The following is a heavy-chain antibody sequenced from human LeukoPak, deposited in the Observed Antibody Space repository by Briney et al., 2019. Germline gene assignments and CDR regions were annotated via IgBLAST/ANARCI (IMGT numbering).Heavy chain of an antibody. CDR3: ARYLMVYAIGGVNY. J-gene: IGHJ4*02. D-gene: IGHD2-8*01. CDR2: IKQDGSEK. Sequence: GGSLRLSCAASGFTFSSYWMSWVRQAPGKGLEWVANIKQDGSEKYYVDSVKGRFTISRDNAKNSLYLQMNSLRAEDTTVYYCARYLMVYAIGGVNYWGQGTLVTVSS. CDR1: GFTFSSYW. V-gene: IGHV3-7*01.